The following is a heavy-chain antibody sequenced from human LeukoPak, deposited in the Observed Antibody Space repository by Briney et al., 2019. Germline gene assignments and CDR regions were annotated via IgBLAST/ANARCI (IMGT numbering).Heavy chain of an antibody. Sequence: ASVKVSCKXSGYTFTSYGISWVRQAPGQGLEWMGWISAYNGNTNYAQKLQGRVTMTTDTSTSTAYMELRSLRSDDTAVYYCASAFLKYSNYSHWGQGTLVTVSS. CDR1: GYTFTSYG. CDR3: ASAFLKYSNYSH. CDR2: ISAYNGNT. D-gene: IGHD4-11*01. V-gene: IGHV1-18*01. J-gene: IGHJ4*02.